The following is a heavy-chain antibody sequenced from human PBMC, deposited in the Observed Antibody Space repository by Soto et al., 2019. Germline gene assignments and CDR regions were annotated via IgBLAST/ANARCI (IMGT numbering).Heavy chain of an antibody. D-gene: IGHD6-13*01. CDR2: INHSGST. Sequence: SETLSLTCAVYGGSFSGYYWSWIRQPPGKGLEWIGEINHSGSTNYNPSLKSRVTISVDKSKNQFSLKLSSVTAADTAVYYCARGYSSSPLLDYWGQGTLVTVSS. V-gene: IGHV4-34*09. CDR3: ARGYSSSPLLDY. CDR1: GGSFSGYY. J-gene: IGHJ4*02.